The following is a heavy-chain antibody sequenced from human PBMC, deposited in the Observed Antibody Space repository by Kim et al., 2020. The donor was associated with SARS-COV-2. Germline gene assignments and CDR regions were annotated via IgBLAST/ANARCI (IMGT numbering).Heavy chain of an antibody. V-gene: IGHV4-34*01. Sequence: SETLSLTCAVYGGSFSGYYWSWIRQPPGKGLEWIGEINHSGSTNYNPSLKSRVTISVDTSKNQFSLKLSSVTAADTAVYYCARSGDSSSPIPKIDYWGQG. CDR3: ARSGDSSSPIPKIDY. CDR2: INHSGST. D-gene: IGHD6-6*01. CDR1: GGSFSGYY. J-gene: IGHJ4*02.